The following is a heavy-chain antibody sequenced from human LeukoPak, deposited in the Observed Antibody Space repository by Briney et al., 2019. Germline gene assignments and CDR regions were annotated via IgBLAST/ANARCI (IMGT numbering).Heavy chain of an antibody. D-gene: IGHD6-13*01. J-gene: IGHJ4*02. CDR3: ATRRTDYSSSWYYFDY. V-gene: IGHV4-59*01. CDR1: GGSISSYY. Sequence: SETLSLTCTVSGGSISSYYWNWIRQPPGKGLEWIGYIYYSGSTNYNPSLKSRVTISVDTSKNQFSLKLSSVTAADTAVYYCATRRTDYSSSWYYFDYWGQGTLVTVSS. CDR2: IYYSGST.